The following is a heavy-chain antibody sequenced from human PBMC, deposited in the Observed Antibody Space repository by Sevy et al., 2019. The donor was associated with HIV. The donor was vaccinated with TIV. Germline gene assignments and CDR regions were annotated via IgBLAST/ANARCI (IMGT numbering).Heavy chain of an antibody. CDR2: IYPGDSDT. J-gene: IGHJ5*02. CDR3: ARHESSGWFELDP. Sequence: GESLKISCKGSGYTFTNCWIGWVRQMPGKGLEWMWIIYPGDSDTRYSPSFQGQVTISADKSISTAYLQWRSLTASDTAMYYCARHESSGWFELDPWGQGTLVTVSS. CDR1: GYTFTNCW. V-gene: IGHV5-51*01. D-gene: IGHD6-19*01.